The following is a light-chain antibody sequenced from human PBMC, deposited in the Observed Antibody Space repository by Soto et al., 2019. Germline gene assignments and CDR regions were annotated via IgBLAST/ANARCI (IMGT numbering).Light chain of an antibody. CDR2: GAS. CDR1: QGISNY. CDR3: QTYDSAPWT. J-gene: IGKJ1*01. V-gene: IGKV1-27*01. Sequence: EIQMTQSPSSLSASVGDRVTITCRASQGISNYLAWYQQKPGKVPKLLIYGASTLQSGVPSRLSGSGSGTDFTLIINNLQPEDVATYYCQTYDSAPWTFGQGTKVEIK.